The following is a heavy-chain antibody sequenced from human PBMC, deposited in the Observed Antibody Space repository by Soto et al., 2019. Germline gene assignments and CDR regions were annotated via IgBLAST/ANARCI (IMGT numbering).Heavy chain of an antibody. V-gene: IGHV3-72*01. D-gene: IGHD2-15*01. CDR1: GFTLSDYY. J-gene: IGHJ4*02. CDR2: IRSKDKSYRT. CDR3: ARGGTEHLTHYSIDY. Sequence: EVQLVESGGGLVQPGGSLRVSCVVSGFTLSDYYMDWVRQAPGKGLEWIGRIRSKDKSYRTEYAASVQGRFTISGQASISTLFLQMKILATDDTAVYYCARGGTEHLTHYSIDYWGQGTLVTVSS.